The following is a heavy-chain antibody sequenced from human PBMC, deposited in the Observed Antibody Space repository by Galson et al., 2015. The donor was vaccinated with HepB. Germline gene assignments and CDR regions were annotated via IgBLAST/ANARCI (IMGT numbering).Heavy chain of an antibody. V-gene: IGHV3-66*01. CDR1: GFTVSSNC. CDR2: IYSGGST. D-gene: IGHD3-22*01. J-gene: IGHJ4*02. Sequence: SLRLSCAASGFTVSSNCMSWVRQAPGKGLEWVSVIYSGGSTYYADSVKGSFTISRDNSKNTLYLQMNSLRAEDTAVYYCARGLDYYDSSGYYEHLDYWGQGTLVTVSS. CDR3: ARGLDYYDSSGYYEHLDY.